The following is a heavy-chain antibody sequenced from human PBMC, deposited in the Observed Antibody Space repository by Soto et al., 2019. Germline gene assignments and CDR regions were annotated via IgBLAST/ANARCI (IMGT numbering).Heavy chain of an antibody. CDR3: VKRPGAVDRYVVY. D-gene: IGHD5-12*01. CDR1: GFSLTNYV. CDR2: LSAGGGRA. Sequence: GGSLRLSCAATGFSLTNYVITWVRQAPGKGLERVSSLSAGGGRAYYADSVKGRFTISNDYSQNTLYLQMDSLRADDTAIFFCVKRPGAVDRYVVYWGPGTLVTVSS. J-gene: IGHJ4*02. V-gene: IGHV3-23*01.